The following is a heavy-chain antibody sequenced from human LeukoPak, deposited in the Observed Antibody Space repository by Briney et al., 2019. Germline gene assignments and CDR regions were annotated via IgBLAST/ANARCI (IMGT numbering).Heavy chain of an antibody. CDR2: ISSSSSTI. CDR3: ARALSRLLWFGD. Sequence: GGSLRLSCAASGFTFSSYSMNWVRQAPGKGLEWVSYISSSSSTIYYADSVKGRFTISRDNSKNTLYLQMNSLRAEDSAVYYCARALSRLLWFGDWGQGTPVTVSS. CDR1: GFTFSSYS. J-gene: IGHJ4*02. V-gene: IGHV3-48*01. D-gene: IGHD3-10*01.